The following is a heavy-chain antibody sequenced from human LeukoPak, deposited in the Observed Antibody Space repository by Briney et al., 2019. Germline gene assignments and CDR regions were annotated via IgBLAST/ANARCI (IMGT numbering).Heavy chain of an antibody. CDR1: GGSISSYY. Sequence: SETLSLTCTVSGGSISSYYWSWIRQPAGKGLEWIGRIYTSGSTNYNPSLKSRVTMSVDTSKNQFSLKLSSVTAADTAVYYCARDFYGSGSYYIDHWGQGTLVTVSS. CDR3: ARDFYGSGSYYIDH. CDR2: IYTSGST. J-gene: IGHJ4*02. V-gene: IGHV4-4*07. D-gene: IGHD3-10*01.